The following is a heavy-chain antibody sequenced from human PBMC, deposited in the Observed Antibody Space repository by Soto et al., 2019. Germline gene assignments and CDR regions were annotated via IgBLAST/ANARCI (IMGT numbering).Heavy chain of an antibody. CDR2: INSDGSST. CDR1: GGTFGSYW. V-gene: IGHV3-74*01. D-gene: IGHD3-3*01. Sequence: PCGSLRLSCAASGGTFGSYWMRWVRQAPGKGLVWVSRINSDGSSTSYADSVKGRFTISRDNAKNTLYLQMNSLRAEDTAVYYCARGDSITIFGVVISHGMDVWGQGTTVSVSS. J-gene: IGHJ6*02. CDR3: ARGDSITIFGVVISHGMDV.